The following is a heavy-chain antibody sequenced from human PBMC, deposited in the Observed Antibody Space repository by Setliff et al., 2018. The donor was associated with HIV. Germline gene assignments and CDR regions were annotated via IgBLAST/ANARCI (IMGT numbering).Heavy chain of an antibody. D-gene: IGHD1-1*01. CDR1: GFSLTTYG. J-gene: IGHJ6*02. CDR3: AKSGVRPHPSHDYYYYGMDV. CDR2: LQHDEGNK. V-gene: IGHV3-30*02. Sequence: PGESLKISCAASGFSLTTYGMHWVRQTPGKGLEWVAFLQHDEGNKYYADSVKGRFTISRDNSKNMLYLQMNSLRAEDTAVYYCAKSGVRPHPSHDYYYYGMDVWGQGTTVTVSS.